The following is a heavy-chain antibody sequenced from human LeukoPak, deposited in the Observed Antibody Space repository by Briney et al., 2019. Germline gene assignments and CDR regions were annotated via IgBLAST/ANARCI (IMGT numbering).Heavy chain of an antibody. J-gene: IGHJ4*02. CDR3: ARCSGWAFKN. CDR2: INQDGSEK. Sequence: PGGSLRLSCAASGFTFSNFWMSRVRQAPGKGLEWVANINQDGSEKNYVDSVKGRFTISRDSAKNSLYLQMDSLRVEDTAIYYCARCSGWAFKNWGQGTLVTVSS. CDR1: GFTFSNFW. V-gene: IGHV3-7*01. D-gene: IGHD6-19*01.